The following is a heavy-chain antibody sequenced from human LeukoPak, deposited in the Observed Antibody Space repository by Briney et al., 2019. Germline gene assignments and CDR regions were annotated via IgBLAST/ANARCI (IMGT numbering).Heavy chain of an antibody. V-gene: IGHV4-59*01. J-gene: IGHJ4*02. D-gene: IGHD3-10*01. CDR1: GGSISSYY. Sequence: PSETLSLTCTVSGGSISSYYWSWIRQPPGKGLEWIGYIYYSGSTNYNPSLKSRVTISVDTSKNQFSLKLSSVTAADTAVYYCARDRGDYYGSGSHFDYWGQGTLVTVSS. CDR3: ARDRGDYYGSGSHFDY. CDR2: IYYSGST.